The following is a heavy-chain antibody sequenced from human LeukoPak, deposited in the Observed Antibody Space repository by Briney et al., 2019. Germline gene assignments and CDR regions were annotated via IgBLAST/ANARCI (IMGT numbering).Heavy chain of an antibody. V-gene: IGHV4-38-2*01. Sequence: SETLSLTCAVSGYSISSGYYWGCIRQHPGNGLEWIGSIYQSGSTYYNPSLKSPVTISADTSTNQISLNLSSVTAADSAVYYCARQRGYSXGYRAHWGQGTLVTVSS. J-gene: IGHJ1*01. CDR3: ARQRGYSXGYRAH. CDR1: GYSISSGYY. D-gene: IGHD5-18*01. CDR2: IYQSGST.